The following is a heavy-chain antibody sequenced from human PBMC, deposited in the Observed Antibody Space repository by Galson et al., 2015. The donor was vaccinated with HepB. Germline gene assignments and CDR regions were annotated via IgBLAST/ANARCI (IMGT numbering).Heavy chain of an antibody. V-gene: IGHV3-21*01. CDR2: IRSRSSYI. J-gene: IGHJ4*02. CDR3: ARDVTGTLHFDY. D-gene: IGHD1-7*01. CDR1: GFTFSSYS. Sequence: SLRLSCAAFGFTFSSYSMNWVRQAPGKGLEWVSSIRSRSSYIYYADSVKGRFTISRDNAKNSLYLQMNSLRAEDTAVYYCARDVTGTLHFDYWGQGTLVTVSS.